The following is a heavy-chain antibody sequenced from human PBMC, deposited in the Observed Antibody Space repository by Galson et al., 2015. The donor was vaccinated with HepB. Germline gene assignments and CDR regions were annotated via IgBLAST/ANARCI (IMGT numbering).Heavy chain of an antibody. CDR2: IYSGGST. Sequence: SLRLSCAPSEVSVSSNFMTWVRQAPGKGLEWVSIIYSGGSTYYADSVKGSFTISRDRPKTTLYLQMNSLRVEDTAVYYCARDRLGKTYWGQGTLVAVSS. V-gene: IGHV3-66*01. D-gene: IGHD3-16*01. CDR3: ARDRLGKTY. CDR1: EVSVSSNF. J-gene: IGHJ4*02.